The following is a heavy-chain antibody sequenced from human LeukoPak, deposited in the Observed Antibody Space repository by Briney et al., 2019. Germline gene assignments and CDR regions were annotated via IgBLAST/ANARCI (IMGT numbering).Heavy chain of an antibody. D-gene: IGHD3-9*01. Sequence: ASVKVSCKVSGYTLTELSMHWVRQAPGKGLEWMGSFDPEDGETIYAQKFQGRVTMTEDTSTDTAYMELSSLRSEDTAVYYCATWGPDFDWPNDYWGQGTLVTVSS. CDR1: GYTLTELS. V-gene: IGHV1-24*01. J-gene: IGHJ4*02. CDR3: ATWGPDFDWPNDY. CDR2: FDPEDGET.